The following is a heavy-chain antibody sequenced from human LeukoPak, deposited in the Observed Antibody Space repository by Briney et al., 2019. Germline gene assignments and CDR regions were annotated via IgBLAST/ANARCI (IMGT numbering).Heavy chain of an antibody. CDR1: GGSISGSY. J-gene: IGHJ4*02. CDR3: ARGIESYGDYGY. Sequence: PSEPLSLTCTVSGGSISGSYWSWIRQPPGKGLEWIAYMYNSGSTNYNPSLQSRVTISIDTSKNQVSLKLSSLTAADTAIYYCARGIESYGDYGYWGQGILVTVSS. V-gene: IGHV4-59*01. CDR2: MYNSGST. D-gene: IGHD4-17*01.